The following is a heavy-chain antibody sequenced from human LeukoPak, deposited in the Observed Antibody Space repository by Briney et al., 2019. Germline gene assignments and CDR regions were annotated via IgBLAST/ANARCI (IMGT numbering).Heavy chain of an antibody. Sequence: SVKVSCKASGGTFSSYAISWLRQAPGQGLEWMGGIIPIFGTANYAQKFQGRVTITADESTSTAYMELCSLRSEDTAVYYCARDPPGYSGYDLYAFDIWGQGTMVTVSS. V-gene: IGHV1-69*13. CDR1: GGTFSSYA. J-gene: IGHJ3*02. D-gene: IGHD5-12*01. CDR2: IIPIFGTA. CDR3: ARDPPGYSGYDLYAFDI.